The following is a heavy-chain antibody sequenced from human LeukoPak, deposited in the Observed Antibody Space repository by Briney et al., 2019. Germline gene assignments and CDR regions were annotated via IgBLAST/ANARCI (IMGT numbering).Heavy chain of an antibody. CDR2: ISGSGGST. Sequence: GGSLRLSCAASGFTFSSYAMSWVRQAPGKGPEWVSAISGSGGSTCYADSVKGRFTISRDNSKNTLYLQMNSLRAEDTAVYYCAQVLRFLEWLDYWGQGTLVTVSS. V-gene: IGHV3-23*01. D-gene: IGHD3-3*01. J-gene: IGHJ4*02. CDR3: AQVLRFLEWLDY. CDR1: GFTFSSYA.